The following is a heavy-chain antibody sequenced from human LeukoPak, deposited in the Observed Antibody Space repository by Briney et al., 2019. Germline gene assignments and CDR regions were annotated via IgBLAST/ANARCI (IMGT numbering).Heavy chain of an antibody. CDR1: GGSISSGGYY. Sequence: PSETLSLTCTVSGGSISSGGYYWSWIRQHPGKGLEWIGYIYYSGSTYYNPSLKSRVTISVDTSKNQFSLKLSSVTAADTAVYYCARVGGAARQRFDYWGQGTLVTVSS. V-gene: IGHV4-31*03. J-gene: IGHJ4*02. CDR2: IYYSGST. CDR3: ARVGGAARQRFDY. D-gene: IGHD3-16*01.